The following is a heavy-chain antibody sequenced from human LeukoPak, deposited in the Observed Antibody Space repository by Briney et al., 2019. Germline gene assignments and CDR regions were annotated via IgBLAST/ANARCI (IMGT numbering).Heavy chain of an antibody. V-gene: IGHV3-30*18. Sequence: PGGSLRLSCAASGFTFSSYGMHWVRQAPGKGLEWVAVISYDGSNKYYADSVKGRFTISRDNSKNTLYLQMNSPRAEDTAVYYCAKDPDYYGSGSLLYWGQGTLVTVSS. J-gene: IGHJ4*02. D-gene: IGHD3-10*01. CDR3: AKDPDYYGSGSLLY. CDR2: ISYDGSNK. CDR1: GFTFSSYG.